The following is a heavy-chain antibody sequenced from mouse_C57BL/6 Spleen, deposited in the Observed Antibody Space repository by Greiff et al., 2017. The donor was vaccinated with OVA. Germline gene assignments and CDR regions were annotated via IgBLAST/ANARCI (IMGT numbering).Heavy chain of an antibody. D-gene: IGHD2-4*01. Sequence: EVQRVESGPGLVKPSQSLSLTCSVTGYSITSGYYWNWIRQFPGNKLEWMGYISYDGSNNYNPSLKNRISITRDTSKNQFFLKLNSVTTEDTATYYCASGGDYDWFAYWGQGTLVTVSA. J-gene: IGHJ3*01. V-gene: IGHV3-6*01. CDR3: ASGGDYDWFAY. CDR2: ISYDGSN. CDR1: GYSITSGYY.